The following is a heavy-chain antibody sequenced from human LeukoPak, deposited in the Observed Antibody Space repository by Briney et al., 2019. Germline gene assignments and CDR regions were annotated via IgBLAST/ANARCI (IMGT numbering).Heavy chain of an antibody. CDR3: ARLGYCSSTSCYLWFDP. Sequence: SETLSLTCTVSGGSISIYYWSWIRQPPGKGLEWIGYIYYSGSTNYNPSLKSRVTISVDTSKNQFSLKLSSVTAADTAVYYCARLGYCSSTSCYLWFDPWGQGTLVTVSS. V-gene: IGHV4-59*01. D-gene: IGHD2-2*01. J-gene: IGHJ5*02. CDR1: GGSISIYY. CDR2: IYYSGST.